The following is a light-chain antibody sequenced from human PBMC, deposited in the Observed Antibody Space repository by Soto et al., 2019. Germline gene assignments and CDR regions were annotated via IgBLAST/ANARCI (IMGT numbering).Light chain of an antibody. CDR3: QKHNGAPLT. CDR2: TSS. CDR1: QGIDNY. Sequence: DIQMTQSPSSLSASVGDRVTITGRASQGIDNYLSWYQQKPGKVPKLLIYTSSTLQSGVPSRFSGSGFGTDFTLTISRLQPEDVATYYCQKHNGAPLTFGGGTKVDIK. J-gene: IGKJ4*01. V-gene: IGKV1-27*01.